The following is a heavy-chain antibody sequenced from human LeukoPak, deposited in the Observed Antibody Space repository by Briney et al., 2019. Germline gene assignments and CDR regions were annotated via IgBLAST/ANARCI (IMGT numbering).Heavy chain of an antibody. CDR3: ARDKRHSYGRYFAH. D-gene: IGHD5-18*01. J-gene: IGHJ4*02. Sequence: SETLSLTCSVSGDSISTYHWNWIRQPPGKGLEWIAYMQSTGNSKYNPSLKSRATMSVDTSKNQVVLNLSSVTAADTAVYYCARDKRHSYGRYFAHWGQGMLVTVSS. CDR1: GDSISTYH. V-gene: IGHV4-59*01. CDR2: MQSTGNS.